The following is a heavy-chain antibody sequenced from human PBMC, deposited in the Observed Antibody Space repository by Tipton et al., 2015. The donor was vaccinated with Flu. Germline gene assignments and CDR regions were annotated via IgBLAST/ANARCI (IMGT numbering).Heavy chain of an antibody. CDR1: DDSITFYY. CDR2: IYSSGST. CDR3: ARARAPYYYCAMNV. J-gene: IGHJ6*02. V-gene: IGHV4-59*01. Sequence: LRLSCTVSDDSITFYYWSWVRQPPGKGLEWIGYIYSSGSTNYNPSLRGRVTISVDTSKNQLSLRQSSVTATNTAEYYCARARAPYYYCAMNVWGQETTITVSS. D-gene: IGHD3-16*01.